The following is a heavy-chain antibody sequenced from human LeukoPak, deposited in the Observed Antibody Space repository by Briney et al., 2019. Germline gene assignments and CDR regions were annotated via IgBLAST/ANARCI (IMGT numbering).Heavy chain of an antibody. CDR2: VSYSGST. J-gene: IGHJ4*02. Sequence: SETLSLICTVSGGSISSYYWSWIRQPPGKGLEWIGYVSYSGSTNYNSTLKSRATISVDTSKNQFSLKLSSVTAADTAVYYCARGYCSGGTCYRTFFDYWGQGTLVTVPS. CDR3: ARGYCSGGTCYRTFFDY. CDR1: GGSISSYY. V-gene: IGHV4-59*01. D-gene: IGHD2-15*01.